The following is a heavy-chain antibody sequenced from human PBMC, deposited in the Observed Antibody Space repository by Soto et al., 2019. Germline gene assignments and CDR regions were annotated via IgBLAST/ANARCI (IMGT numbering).Heavy chain of an antibody. D-gene: IGHD1-7*01. Sequence: PGWSLRLTCAASGFTFSSYSMNWVRQAPGKGLEWVSYISSSSSTIYYADSVKGRFTISRDNAKNSLYLQMNSLRDEDTAVYYCARGRAAYNWNYEFYFDYWGQGTLVTVSS. CDR3: ARGRAAYNWNYEFYFDY. V-gene: IGHV3-48*02. CDR2: ISSSSSTI. J-gene: IGHJ4*02. CDR1: GFTFSSYS.